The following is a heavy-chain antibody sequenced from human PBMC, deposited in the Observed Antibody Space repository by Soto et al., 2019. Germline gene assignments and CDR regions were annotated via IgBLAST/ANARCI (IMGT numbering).Heavy chain of an antibody. CDR3: ATWWGPRDF. V-gene: IGHV3-7*01. D-gene: IGHD2-8*02. J-gene: IGHJ4*02. CDR2: RRQEGSER. CDR1: GITFSDFW. Sequence: GGPLRLSCVAPGITFSDFWLTWVRPAAGQGLEWGANRRQEGSERYSVASVEGRFTITRDNAQNSLFLQMNSLRADAPTLYYFATWWGPRDFWGQGMLVPVSS.